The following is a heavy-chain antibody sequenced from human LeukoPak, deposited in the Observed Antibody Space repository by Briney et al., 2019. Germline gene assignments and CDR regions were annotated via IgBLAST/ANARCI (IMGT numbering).Heavy chain of an antibody. J-gene: IGHJ5*02. D-gene: IGHD3-16*01. CDR2: ISYDGSNK. Sequence: GGSLRLSCAASRFTLSSYAMHWVRQAPGQGLEGVAVISYDGSNKYYADSVKGRFTISRDNSKNTLYLQMNSLRAEDTAVYYCAREFGINWFDPWGQGTLVTVSS. CDR3: AREFGINWFDP. V-gene: IGHV3-30*04. CDR1: RFTLSSYA.